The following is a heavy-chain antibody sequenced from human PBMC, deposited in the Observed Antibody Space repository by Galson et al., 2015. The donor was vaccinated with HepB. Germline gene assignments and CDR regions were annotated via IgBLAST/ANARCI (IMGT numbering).Heavy chain of an antibody. CDR1: GDSVSSNSAA. CDR3: ARAPGIAVAGIIVAFDI. V-gene: IGHV6-1*01. Sequence: CAISGDSVSSNSAAWNWIRQSPSRGLEWLGRTYYRSKWYNDYAVSVESRITINPDTSKNQFSLQLNSVTPEDTAVYYCARAPGIAVAGIIVAFDIWGQGTTVTVSS. D-gene: IGHD6-19*01. J-gene: IGHJ6*02. CDR2: TYYRSKWYN.